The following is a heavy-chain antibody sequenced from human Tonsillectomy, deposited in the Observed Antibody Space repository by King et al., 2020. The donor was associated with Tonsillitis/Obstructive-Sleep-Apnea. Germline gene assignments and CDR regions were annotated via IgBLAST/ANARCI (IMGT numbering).Heavy chain of an antibody. V-gene: IGHV3-7*02. D-gene: IGHD6-13*01. J-gene: IGHJ4*02. CDR3: ASPVNSSSWYNGY. CDR1: GFTFSGYW. CDR2: IKQDGGEK. Sequence: VQLVESGGGLVQPGGSLRLSCAASGFTFSGYWMSWVRQAPGKGLEWVANIKQDGGEKYYVDSVKGRFTISRENAKNALYLQMNSLRDEDTAVYYCASPVNSSSWYNGYWGQGTLVTVSS.